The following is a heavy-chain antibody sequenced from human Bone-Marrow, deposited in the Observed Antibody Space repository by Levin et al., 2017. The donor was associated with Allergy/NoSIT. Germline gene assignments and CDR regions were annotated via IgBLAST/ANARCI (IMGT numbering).Heavy chain of an antibody. V-gene: IGHV3-48*03. CDR2: ISSFGRTT. CDR3: ATGATKWELPHC. J-gene: IGHJ4*02. D-gene: IGHD1-14*01. Sequence: PGGSLRLSCAASGFTFSNYEMNWVRQAPGKGLEWISYISSFGRTTHNADSVRGRFTISRDNARNSLFLQMDSLRVEDTAVYYCATGATKWELPHCWGQGTLVVVSS. CDR1: GFTFSNYE.